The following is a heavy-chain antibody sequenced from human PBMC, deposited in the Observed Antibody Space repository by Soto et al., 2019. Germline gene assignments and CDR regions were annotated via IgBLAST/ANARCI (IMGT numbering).Heavy chain of an antibody. D-gene: IGHD5-18*01. Sequence: TGGSLRLSCAASGFTFSSYAMSWVRQAPGKGLEWVSAISGSGGSTYYADSVKGRFTISRDNSKNTLYLQMNSLRAEDTAVYYCAKDFREYRYGAPNYFDYWGQGTLVTVSS. CDR2: ISGSGGST. V-gene: IGHV3-23*01. CDR3: AKDFREYRYGAPNYFDY. J-gene: IGHJ4*02. CDR1: GFTFSSYA.